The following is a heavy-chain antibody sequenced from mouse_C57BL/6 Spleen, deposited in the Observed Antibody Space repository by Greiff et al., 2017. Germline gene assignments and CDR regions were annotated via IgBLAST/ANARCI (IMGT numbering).Heavy chain of an antibody. CDR3: ARWYDYSPGRAY. CDR1: GYTFTGYW. J-gene: IGHJ3*01. Sequence: QVHLKQSGAELMKPGASVKLSCKATGYTFTGYWIEWVKQRPGTGLEWIGEILPGSGSTNYNEKFKGKDTVTADTASNTAYMQLSILTTEDSAIYYCARWYDYSPGRAYWGQGTLVTVSA. D-gene: IGHD2-4*01. CDR2: ILPGSGST. V-gene: IGHV1-9*01.